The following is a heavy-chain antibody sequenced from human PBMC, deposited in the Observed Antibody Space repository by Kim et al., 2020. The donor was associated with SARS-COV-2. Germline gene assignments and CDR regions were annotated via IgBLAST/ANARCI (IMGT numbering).Heavy chain of an antibody. Sequence: GGSLRLSCAASGFTFSNAWMSWVRQAPGKGLEWVGRIKSKTDGGTTDYAAPVKGRFTISRDDSKNTLYLQMNSLKTEDTAVYYCTTAPGGDYEFGGYYYYGMDVWGQGTTVTVSS. CDR3: TTAPGGDYEFGGYYYYGMDV. D-gene: IGHD4-17*01. J-gene: IGHJ6*02. V-gene: IGHV3-15*01. CDR2: IKSKTDGGTT. CDR1: GFTFSNAW.